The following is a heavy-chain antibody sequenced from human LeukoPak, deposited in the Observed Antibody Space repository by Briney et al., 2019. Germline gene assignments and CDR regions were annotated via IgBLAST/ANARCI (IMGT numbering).Heavy chain of an antibody. V-gene: IGHV3-74*01. CDR1: GFTFSSYW. D-gene: IGHD6-13*01. CDR3: ARYSSSWYTKAFDI. CDR2: INSDGSST. J-gene: IGHJ3*02. Sequence: PGGSLRLSCAASGFTFSSYWMHWVRQAPGKGLVWVSRINSDGSSTSYADSVKGRFTISRDNAKNTLYLQMNSLRAEDTAVYYCARYSSSWYTKAFDIWGQGTMVTVSS.